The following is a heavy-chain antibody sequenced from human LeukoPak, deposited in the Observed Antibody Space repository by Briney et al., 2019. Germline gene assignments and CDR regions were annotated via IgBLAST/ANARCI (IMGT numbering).Heavy chain of an antibody. J-gene: IGHJ4*02. Sequence: ASVTVSCKLSVYTLTELSMHWVRQAPGKGGEWMGGFDPEDGETIYAQKFQGRVTMTEDTSTDTAHMELSSLRSEDTAVYYCATANDYSNSDFDYWGQGTLVTVSS. CDR1: VYTLTELS. D-gene: IGHD4-11*01. CDR3: ATANDYSNSDFDY. CDR2: FDPEDGET. V-gene: IGHV1-24*01.